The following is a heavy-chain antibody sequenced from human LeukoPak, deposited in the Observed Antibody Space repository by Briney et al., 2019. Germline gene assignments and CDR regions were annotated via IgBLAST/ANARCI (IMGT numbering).Heavy chain of an antibody. CDR3: ARASYSYDINGWVPFDY. CDR2: SYCSGST. J-gene: IGHJ4*02. V-gene: IGHV4-39*01. Sequence: SETLSITCTVSGGSISSSTYYWGWIRQPPGKGLEWIGSSYCSGSTFYNPSLKSRVTISVDTSKNQFSLRLSSVTAADTAVYYCARASYSYDINGWVPFDYWGQGTLVTVSS. D-gene: IGHD3-22*01. CDR1: GGSISSSTYY.